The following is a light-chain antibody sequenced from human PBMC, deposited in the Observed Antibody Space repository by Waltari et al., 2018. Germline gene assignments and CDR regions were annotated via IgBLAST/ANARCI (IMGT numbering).Light chain of an antibody. CDR3: QVWDTTSDHLI. Sequence: SYVLTQPPSMSVAPEQTARITCGGDKVGSKTVNWYQLKPGQAPLLVIYYDGERPSGIPARFSGSNSESTATLTISRVEAGDEADYFCQVWDTTSDHLIFGGGTKLTVL. J-gene: IGLJ2*01. CDR1: KVGSKT. V-gene: IGLV3-21*04. CDR2: YDG.